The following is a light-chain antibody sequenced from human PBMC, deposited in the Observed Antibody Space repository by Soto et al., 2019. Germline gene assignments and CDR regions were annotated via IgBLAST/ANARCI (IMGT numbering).Light chain of an antibody. J-gene: IGKJ1*01. CDR3: QQLNSYPQT. CDR1: QGISSY. CDR2: AAS. V-gene: IGKV1-9*01. Sequence: DIPLTQSPSFLSASVGDRVTITCQASQGISSYLAWYQQKPGKAPKLLIYAASTLQSGVPSRFSGSGSGTEFTLTISSLQPEDFATYYCQQLNSYPQTFGQGTEVEIK.